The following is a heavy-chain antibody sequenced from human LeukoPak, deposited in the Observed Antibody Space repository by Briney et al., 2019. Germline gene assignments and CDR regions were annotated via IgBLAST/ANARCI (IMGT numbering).Heavy chain of an antibody. CDR3: AREMAAAYCSSTSCYPDAFDI. Sequence: GGSLRLSCAASGFTFSDHYMDWFRQAPAKGLEWVGRTRNKANSYTTEYAPSVKGRFTISRDDSKNSLYLQMNSLKTEDTAVYYCAREMAAAYCSSTSCYPDAFDIWGQGTMVTVSS. CDR2: TRNKANSYTT. D-gene: IGHD2-2*01. J-gene: IGHJ3*02. V-gene: IGHV3-72*01. CDR1: GFTFSDHY.